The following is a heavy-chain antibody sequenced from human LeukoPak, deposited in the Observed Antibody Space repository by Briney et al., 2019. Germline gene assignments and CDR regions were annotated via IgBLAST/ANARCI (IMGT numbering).Heavy chain of an antibody. V-gene: IGHV4-39*07. D-gene: IGHD3-10*01. J-gene: IGHJ6*03. CDR3: ARAFGDYYGHYYYYMDV. CDR1: GGSISSSSYY. CDR2: IYYSGST. Sequence: PSETLSLTCTVSGGSISSSSYYWGWIRQPPGKGLEWIGSIYYSGSTYYNPSLKSRVTISVDTSKNQFSLKLSSVTAADTAVYYCARAFGDYYGHYYYYMDVWGKGTTVTISS.